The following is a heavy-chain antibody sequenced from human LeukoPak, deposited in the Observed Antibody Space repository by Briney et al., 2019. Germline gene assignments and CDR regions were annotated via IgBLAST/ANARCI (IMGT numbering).Heavy chain of an antibody. CDR1: GGSISSYY. CDR2: IYYSGST. D-gene: IGHD5-18*01. Sequence: SETLSLTCTVSGGSISSYYWSWIRQPPGKGLEWIGYIYYSGSTNYNPSLKSRVTISVDTSKNQFSLKLSSVTAADTAVYYCARDKGSYGDYYGMDIWGQGTTVTVSS. V-gene: IGHV4-59*01. CDR3: ARDKGSYGDYYGMDI. J-gene: IGHJ6*02.